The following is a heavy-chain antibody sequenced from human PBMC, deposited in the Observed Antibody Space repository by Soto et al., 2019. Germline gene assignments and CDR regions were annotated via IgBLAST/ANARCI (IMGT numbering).Heavy chain of an antibody. Sequence: QVQLQVSGPGLVKPSQTLSLMCSVSGTSLRSGGNYWSWIRQHPVKGLEWIGQIYHSGTTYYNPSLKSRVTTSGDPAQSQFSLMLDSVTDADTAVYYYARARNQFAAHFDYWGRGILVTVSS. CDR2: IYHSGTT. CDR1: GTSLRSGGNY. J-gene: IGHJ4*02. D-gene: IGHD6-25*01. CDR3: ARARNQFAAHFDY. V-gene: IGHV4-31*02.